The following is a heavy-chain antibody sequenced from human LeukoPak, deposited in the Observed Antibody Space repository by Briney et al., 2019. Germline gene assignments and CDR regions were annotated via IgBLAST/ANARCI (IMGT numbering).Heavy chain of an antibody. D-gene: IGHD2-2*01. V-gene: IGHV4-59*02. CDR3: WRWPYCSSANCSRDY. CDR1: GGSVSSHY. Sequence: SETLSLTCTVAGGSVSSHYWSWIRQPPGKGLEWIGYIYYSGSPYYTPSLTSRVTISVDTSKNQISLKLASVTAADTAVDYLWRWPYCSSANCSRDYWGQGTLVTVSS. CDR2: IYYSGSP. J-gene: IGHJ4*02.